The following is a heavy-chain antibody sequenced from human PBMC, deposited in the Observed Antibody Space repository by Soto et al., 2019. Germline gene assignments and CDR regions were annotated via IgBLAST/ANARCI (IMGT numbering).Heavy chain of an antibody. Sequence: SGPTLVNPTHTLTLTCTFSGFSLSTSGMCVSWIRQPPGKALEWLALIDWDDDKYYSTSLKTRLTISKDTSKNQVVLTMTNMDPVDTATYYCARTVRIYDYVWGSYRSNSDFDYWGQGTLVTVSS. CDR1: GFSLSTSGMC. J-gene: IGHJ4*02. D-gene: IGHD3-16*02. V-gene: IGHV2-70*01. CDR2: IDWDDDK. CDR3: ARTVRIYDYVWGSYRSNSDFDY.